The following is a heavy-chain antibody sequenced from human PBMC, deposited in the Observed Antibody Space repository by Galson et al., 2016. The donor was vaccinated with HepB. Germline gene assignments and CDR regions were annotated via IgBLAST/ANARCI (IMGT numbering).Heavy chain of an antibody. CDR2: INPNGSIT. CDR3: ATSNGWFDS. D-gene: IGHD2-8*01. V-gene: IGHV1-46*01. Sequence: SVKVSCKASGNTFTTSYMHWMRQAPGQGLDWMGIINPNGSITNYAQKFQGRFTMTTDTSTTTLYMELSGLSSDDTAMYYCATSNGWFDSWGQGTLITV. CDR1: GNTFTTSY. J-gene: IGHJ5*01.